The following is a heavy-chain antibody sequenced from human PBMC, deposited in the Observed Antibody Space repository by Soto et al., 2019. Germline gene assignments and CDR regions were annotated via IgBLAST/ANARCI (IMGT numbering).Heavy chain of an antibody. V-gene: IGHV4-4*02. Sequence: PSETLSLTCAVSSGSISSSNWLRWVRQPPGKGLEWIGEIYHSGSTNYNPSLKSRVTISVDKSKNQFSLKLSSVTAADTAVYYCARLYYDILTGPYYFDYWGQGTLVTVSS. CDR2: IYHSGST. J-gene: IGHJ4*02. CDR3: ARLYYDILTGPYYFDY. D-gene: IGHD3-9*01. CDR1: SGSISSSNW.